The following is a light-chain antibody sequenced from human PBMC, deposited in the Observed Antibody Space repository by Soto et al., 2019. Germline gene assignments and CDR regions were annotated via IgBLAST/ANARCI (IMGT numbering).Light chain of an antibody. CDR2: AAS. Sequence: DIQMTQSPSSLSASVGDRVTITCRASQSISSYLNWYQQKPGKAPKLLIYAASSLQSGVPSRFSGSGSGTEFTLTISSLQPDDSATYYCQQYSSYSETFGQGTKVDI. CDR3: QQYSSYSET. J-gene: IGKJ1*01. V-gene: IGKV1-39*01. CDR1: QSISSY.